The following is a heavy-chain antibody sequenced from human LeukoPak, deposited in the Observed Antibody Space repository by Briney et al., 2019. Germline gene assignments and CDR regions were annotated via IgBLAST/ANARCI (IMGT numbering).Heavy chain of an antibody. Sequence: SVKVSCKASGYTFTGYYMHWVRQAPGQGLEWMGWINPNSGGTNYAQKFQGRVTMTRDTSISTAYMELSRLRSDDTAVYYCARDYYGSKSSSFDPWGQGTLVTVSS. CDR2: INPNSGGT. D-gene: IGHD3-10*01. V-gene: IGHV1-2*02. CDR3: ARDYYGSKSSSFDP. CDR1: GYTFTGYY. J-gene: IGHJ5*02.